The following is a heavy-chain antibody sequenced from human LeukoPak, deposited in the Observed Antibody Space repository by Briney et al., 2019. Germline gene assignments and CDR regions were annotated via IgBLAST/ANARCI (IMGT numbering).Heavy chain of an antibody. J-gene: IGHJ6*03. CDR3: TTDLGSSWYYYYYMDV. Sequence: GGSLRLSCAASGFTLSSYAMSWVRQGPGKGLEWVSAISVSGNTYHADSVKGRFTISRDSSKNTLYLQMNSLKTEDTAVYYCTTDLGSSWYYYYYMDVWGKGTTVTISS. CDR2: ISVSGNT. V-gene: IGHV3-23*01. CDR1: GFTLSSYA. D-gene: IGHD6-13*01.